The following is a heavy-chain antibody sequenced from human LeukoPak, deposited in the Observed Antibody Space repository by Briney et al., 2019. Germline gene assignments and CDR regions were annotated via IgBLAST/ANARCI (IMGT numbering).Heavy chain of an antibody. Sequence: SETLSLTCAVSGYSISSGYYWGWIRQPPGKGLEWIGSIYHSGSTYYKPSLKSRVTISADTSKNQFFLKLSSVTAADTAVYYCAKTRTGPYYFDYWGQGTLVTVSS. CDR3: AKTRTGPYYFDY. V-gene: IGHV4-38-2*01. CDR1: GYSISSGYY. J-gene: IGHJ4*02. CDR2: IYHSGST.